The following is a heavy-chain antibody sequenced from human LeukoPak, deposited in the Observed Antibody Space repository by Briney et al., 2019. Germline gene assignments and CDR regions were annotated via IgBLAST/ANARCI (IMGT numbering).Heavy chain of an antibody. J-gene: IGHJ4*02. CDR1: GGTFSSYA. CDR3: ARDRTVWSYPLDY. Sequence: SVKVSCKASGGTFSSYAISWVRQAPGQGLEWMGGIIPIFGTANYAQKFQGRVTITADESTSTAYMELSSLRSEDTAVYYCARDRTVWSYPLDYWGQGTLVTVSS. D-gene: IGHD2-21*01. CDR2: IIPIFGTA. V-gene: IGHV1-69*13.